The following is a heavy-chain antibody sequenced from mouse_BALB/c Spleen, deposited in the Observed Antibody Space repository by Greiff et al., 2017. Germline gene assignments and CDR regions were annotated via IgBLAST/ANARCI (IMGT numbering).Heavy chain of an antibody. CDR1: GDSITSGY. CDR2: ISYSGST. J-gene: IGHJ1*01. D-gene: IGHD1-1*01. Sequence: EVQLVESGPSLVKPSQTLSLTCSVTGDSITSGYWNWIRKFPGNKLEYMGYISYSGSTYYNPSLKSRISITRDTSKNQYYLQLNSVTTEDTATYYCARTTVVAYWYFDGWGAGTTVTVSS. V-gene: IGHV3-8*02. CDR3: ARTTVVAYWYFDG.